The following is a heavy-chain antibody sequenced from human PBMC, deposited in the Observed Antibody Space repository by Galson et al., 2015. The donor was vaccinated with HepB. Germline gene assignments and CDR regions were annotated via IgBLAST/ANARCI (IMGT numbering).Heavy chain of an antibody. CDR1: GSTFSSYA. D-gene: IGHD4-11*01. J-gene: IGHJ5*02. CDR2: ISGSDSST. V-gene: IGHV3-23*01. Sequence: SLRLSCAASGSTFSSYAMSWVRQAPGKGLEWVSTISGSDSSTYYADSVKGRFTISRDNSKNKLYLQMNSLRAEDTAVYYCAKDRLGGMTTVTTHWFDPWGQGTLVTVSS. CDR3: AKDRLGGMTTVTTHWFDP.